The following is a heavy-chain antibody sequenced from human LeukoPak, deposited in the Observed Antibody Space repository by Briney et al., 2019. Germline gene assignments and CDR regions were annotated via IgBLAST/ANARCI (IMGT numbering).Heavy chain of an antibody. CDR2: INAGNGNT. D-gene: IGHD2-2*01. CDR1: GYTFTSYA. V-gene: IGHV1-3*01. Sequence: ASVKVSCKASGYTFTSYAMHWVRQAPGQRLEWMGWINAGNGNTKYSQKFQGRVTITRDTSASTAYMELSSLRSEDTAVYYCARDHSSIVVVPADWFDPWGQGTLVTVSS. CDR3: ARDHSSIVVVPADWFDP. J-gene: IGHJ5*02.